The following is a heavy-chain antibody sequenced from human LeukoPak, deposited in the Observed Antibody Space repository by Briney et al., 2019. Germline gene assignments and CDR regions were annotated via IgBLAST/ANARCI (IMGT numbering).Heavy chain of an antibody. CDR2: INHSGST. D-gene: IGHD3-9*01. CDR3: ATFPIFKNYYYMDV. CDR1: GGSFSGYY. V-gene: IGHV4-34*01. J-gene: IGHJ6*03. Sequence: SETLSLTCAVYGGSFSGYYWSWIRQPPGKGLVWIGEINHSGSTNYNPSLKSRVTISVDTSKNQFSLKLSSVTAADTAVYYCATFPIFKNYYYMDVWGKGTTVTVSS.